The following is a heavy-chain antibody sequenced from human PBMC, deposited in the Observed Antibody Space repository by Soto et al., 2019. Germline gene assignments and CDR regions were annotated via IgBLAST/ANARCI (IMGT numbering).Heavy chain of an antibody. Sequence: QVQLVQSGAEVKEPGSSVKVSCKTSGGTFSSNGLSWVRQAPGQGPEWVGGIIPIFDLVTYAQKFQGRVTITAEESTSTAYMDLSSLRSEDTAVYYCARNREGYYFDYWGQGTLVTVSS. J-gene: IGHJ4*02. CDR2: IIPIFDLV. CDR1: GGTFSSNG. V-gene: IGHV1-69*12. CDR3: ARNREGYYFDY.